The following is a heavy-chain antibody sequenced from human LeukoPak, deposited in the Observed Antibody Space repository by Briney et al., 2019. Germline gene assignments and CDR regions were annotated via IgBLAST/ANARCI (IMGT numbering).Heavy chain of an antibody. CDR3: AKGGDYDILTGYYGPFDY. J-gene: IGHJ4*02. CDR2: ISYDGSNK. V-gene: IGHV3-30*18. Sequence: GGSLRLSCAASGFTFSSYGMHWVRQAPGKGLEWVAVISYDGSNKYYADSVKGRFTISRDNSKNTLYLQMNSLRAEDTAVYYCAKGGDYDILTGYYGPFDYWGQGTLVTVSS. CDR1: GFTFSSYG. D-gene: IGHD3-9*01.